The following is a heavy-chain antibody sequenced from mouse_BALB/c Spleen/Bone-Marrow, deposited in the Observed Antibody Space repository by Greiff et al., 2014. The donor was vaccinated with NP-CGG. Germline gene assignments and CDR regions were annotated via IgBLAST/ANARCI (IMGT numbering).Heavy chain of an antibody. CDR1: GYTFTSYW. V-gene: IGHV1-87*01. J-gene: IGHJ3*01. CDR3: AREDSYSWFAY. D-gene: IGHD1-1*01. Sequence: VKLMESGAELARPGASVKSSCKASGYTFTSYWMQWVKQRPGQGLEWIGAIYPGDGDTRYTQKFKGKATLTADKSSSTAYMQLSSLASEDSAVYYCAREDSYSWFAYWGQGTLVTVSA. CDR2: IYPGDGDT.